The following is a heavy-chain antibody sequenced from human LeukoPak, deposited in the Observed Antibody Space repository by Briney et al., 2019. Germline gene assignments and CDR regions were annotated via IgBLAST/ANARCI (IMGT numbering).Heavy chain of an antibody. CDR1: GGSISSYY. CDR2: MDYSGST. Sequence: SETLSLTCTVSGGSISSYYWSWIRQHPGKGLEWIAYMDYSGSTHYNPSLKSRITISVDTSKNQFFLRLSSVTDADTAVYYCARYCSSTSCNTWFDPWGQGTLVTVSS. CDR3: ARYCSSTSCNTWFDP. D-gene: IGHD2-2*02. J-gene: IGHJ5*02. V-gene: IGHV4-59*06.